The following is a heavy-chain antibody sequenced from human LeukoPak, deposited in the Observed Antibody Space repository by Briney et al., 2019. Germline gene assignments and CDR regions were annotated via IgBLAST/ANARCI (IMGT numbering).Heavy chain of an antibody. J-gene: IGHJ5*02. V-gene: IGHV3-23*01. CDR3: AKSYYYGSGSYSRNNWFDP. D-gene: IGHD3-10*01. CDR2: ISGSGGST. Sequence: GGSLRLSCAASGFTFSSYAMSWVRQAPGKGLEWVSAISGSGGSTYYADSVKGRFTISRDNSKNTLYLQMDSLRAEDTAVYHCAKSYYYGSGSYSRNNWFDPWGQGTLVTVSS. CDR1: GFTFSSYA.